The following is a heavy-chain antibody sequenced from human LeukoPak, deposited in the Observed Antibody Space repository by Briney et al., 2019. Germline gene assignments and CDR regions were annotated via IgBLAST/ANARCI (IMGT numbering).Heavy chain of an antibody. J-gene: IGHJ5*02. CDR3: ARGPPLFDP. V-gene: IGHV3-48*01. CDR2: ISSSGTTT. Sequence: GGSLRLSCAASGFPFSSYDMNWVRQAPGKGLEWISYISSSGTTTYYADSVKGRFTISSDNAKSSLYLQMNGLRAEDTAVYYCARGPPLFDPWGQGTLATVSS. CDR1: GFPFSSYD.